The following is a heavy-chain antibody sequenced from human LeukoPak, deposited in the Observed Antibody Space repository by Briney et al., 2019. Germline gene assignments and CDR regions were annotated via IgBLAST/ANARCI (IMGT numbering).Heavy chain of an antibody. CDR1: GFTFSSYA. CDR3: AKATGYLL. CDR2: ISNSDYST. Sequence: PGGSLRLSCAASGFTFSSYAMSWVRQAPGKGLEWVSTISNSDYSTYYADSVKGRFTISRANYENTLYLQMNNLRAEDTAVYYCAKATGYLLWGQGTLVTVSS. J-gene: IGHJ4*02. V-gene: IGHV3-23*01. D-gene: IGHD1-14*01.